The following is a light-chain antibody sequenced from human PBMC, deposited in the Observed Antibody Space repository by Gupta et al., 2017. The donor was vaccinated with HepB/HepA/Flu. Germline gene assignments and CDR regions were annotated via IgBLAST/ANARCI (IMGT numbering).Light chain of an antibody. CDR3: NSYAGSNNYV. Sequence: QSALTQPPSASGSPGHYVTISCSGTSSDVGGHNFVSWYQQHPYKAPKLVIYEVNKRPSGVPDRFSGSKSGNTASLTVSGLQAEDEADYYCNSYAGSNNYVFGTGTKVTVV. CDR1: SSDVGGHNF. J-gene: IGLJ1*01. CDR2: EVN. V-gene: IGLV2-8*01.